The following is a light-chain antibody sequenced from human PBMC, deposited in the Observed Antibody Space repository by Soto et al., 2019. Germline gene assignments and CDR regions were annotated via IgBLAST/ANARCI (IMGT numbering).Light chain of an antibody. Sequence: QSALTQPASVSGSPGQSITISCTGTSSDVGGYNFVSWYQQHPGKAPKFLIYDDSDRPSGVSNRFSGSKSGNTASLTFSGPQSEDEADYYCNSYTSSSTSYVFGSGTKVTVL. J-gene: IGLJ1*01. CDR2: DDS. V-gene: IGLV2-14*03. CDR1: SSDVGGYNF. CDR3: NSYTSSSTSYV.